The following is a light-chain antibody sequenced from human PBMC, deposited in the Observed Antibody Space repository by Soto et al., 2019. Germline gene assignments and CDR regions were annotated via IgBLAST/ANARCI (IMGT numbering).Light chain of an antibody. V-gene: IGLV3-1*01. J-gene: IGLJ2*01. CDR1: KLGDKY. CDR3: QAWDSSTVV. CDR2: QDS. Sequence: SYELTQPPSASESPGQTASITCSGDKLGDKYACWYQQKPGQSPVLGIYQDSKRPSGIPERFSGSNSGNTATLTISGTQPMDEADYYCQAWDSSTVVFGGGTNLTVL.